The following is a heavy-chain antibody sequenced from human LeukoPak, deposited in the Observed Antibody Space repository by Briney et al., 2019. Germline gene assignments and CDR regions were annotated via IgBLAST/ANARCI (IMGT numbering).Heavy chain of an antibody. CDR2: ISGSCGST. V-gene: IGHV3-23*01. CDR3: AKGLPGDFLPLDS. CDR1: GFTFSSYA. D-gene: IGHD2/OR15-2a*01. Sequence: PGGSLRLSCATSGFTFSSYAMSWVRQAPGKGLEWVSGISGSCGSTFYADSVKGRFTISRDNSKNTLYLQMNSLRVEDTAVYSCAKGLPGDFLPLDSWGKGTLVTASS. J-gene: IGHJ4*02.